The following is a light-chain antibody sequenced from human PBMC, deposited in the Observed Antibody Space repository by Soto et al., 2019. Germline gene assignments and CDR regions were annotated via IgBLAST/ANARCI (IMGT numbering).Light chain of an antibody. CDR2: GAS. CDR1: QIVSISY. V-gene: IGKV3-15*01. J-gene: IGKJ1*01. Sequence: EIVLTQSPGTLSLSPWERATLSCMASQIVSISYLVWYHQKPGQAPRLLIYGASTRATGIPARFSGSGSGTEFTLTISSLQSEDFAVYYCQQYNNWPRTFGQGTKVDI. CDR3: QQYNNWPRT.